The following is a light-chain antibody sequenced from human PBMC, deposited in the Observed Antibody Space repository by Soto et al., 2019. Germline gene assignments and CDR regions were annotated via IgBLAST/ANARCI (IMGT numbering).Light chain of an antibody. CDR1: SGHSSYA. J-gene: IGLJ2*01. CDR2: LNTDGSH. CDR3: QTWGTGIPV. V-gene: IGLV4-69*01. Sequence: QSVLTQSLSASASLGASVKLTCTLSSGHSSYAIAWHQQQPEKGPRFLMKLNTDGSHSKGDGIPHRFSGSSSGAERYLTISSLQSEDEADYYCQTWGTGIPVFGGGTKVTVL.